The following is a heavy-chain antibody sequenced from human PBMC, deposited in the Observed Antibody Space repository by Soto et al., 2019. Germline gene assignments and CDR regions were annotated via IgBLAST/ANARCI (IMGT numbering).Heavy chain of an antibody. J-gene: IGHJ6*02. D-gene: IGHD1-26*01. CDR1: GYTFTGDY. V-gene: IGHV1-2*02. CDR3: ASTYSGSYPYYYGMDV. CDR2: INPNSGGT. Sequence: ASVKVSCKASGYTFTGDYMHWVRQAPGQGLEWMGWINPNSGGTNYAQKFQGRVTMTRDTSISTAYMELSRLRSDDTAVYYCASTYSGSYPYYYGMDVWGQGTTVTVSS.